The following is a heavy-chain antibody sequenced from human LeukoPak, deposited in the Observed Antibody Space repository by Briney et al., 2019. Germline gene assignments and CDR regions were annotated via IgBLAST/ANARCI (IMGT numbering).Heavy chain of an antibody. V-gene: IGHV3-33*01. CDR2: VWYDGSNK. J-gene: IGHJ5*02. CDR3: ARDAMSGYDFWSGYPNNWFDP. Sequence: GRSLRLSCAASGFTFSDFGMHWVRQAPGKGLEWVAVVWYDGSNKDYTDSVKGRFTISRDNSRNTLYLQMNSLRVEDTAVYYCARDAMSGYDFWSGYPNNWFDPWGQGTLVTVSS. D-gene: IGHD3-3*01. CDR1: GFTFSDFG.